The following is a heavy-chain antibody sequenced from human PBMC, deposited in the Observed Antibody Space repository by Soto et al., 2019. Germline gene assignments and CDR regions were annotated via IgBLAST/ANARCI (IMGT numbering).Heavy chain of an antibody. Sequence: QVQLVESGGGVVQPGRSLRLSCAASGFTFSSYAMHWVRQAPGKGLEWVAVISYDGSNKYYADSVKGRFTISRDNSKNTLYLQMNSLTAEDTAVYYCARGGYVYYYGMDVWGQGTTVTVSS. J-gene: IGHJ6*02. CDR1: GFTFSSYA. CDR2: ISYDGSNK. CDR3: ARGGYVYYYGMDV. V-gene: IGHV3-30-3*01. D-gene: IGHD1-1*01.